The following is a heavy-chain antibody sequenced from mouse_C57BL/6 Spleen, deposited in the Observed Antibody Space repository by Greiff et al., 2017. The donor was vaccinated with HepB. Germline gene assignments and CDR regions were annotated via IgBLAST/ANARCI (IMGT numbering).Heavy chain of an antibody. Sequence: EVMLVESGGGLVKPGGSLKLSCAASGFTFSSYAMSWVRQTPEKRLEWVATISDGGSYTYYPDNVKGRFTISRDNAKNNLYLQMSHLKSEDTAMYYCARDRADYDVGYAMDYWGQGTSVTVSS. D-gene: IGHD2-4*01. CDR1: GFTFSSYA. V-gene: IGHV5-4*01. J-gene: IGHJ4*01. CDR2: ISDGGSYT. CDR3: ARDRADYDVGYAMDY.